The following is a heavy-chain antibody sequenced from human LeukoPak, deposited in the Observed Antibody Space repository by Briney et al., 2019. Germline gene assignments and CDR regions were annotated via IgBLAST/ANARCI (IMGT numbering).Heavy chain of an antibody. CDR2: IYYSGST. D-gene: IGHD5-12*01. Sequence: SETLSLTCTVSGDSISSSSSYWGWIRQPPGKGLEWIGSIYYSGSTYYNPSLKSRVTISVDTSKCQFSLKLNSVTAADTAVYYCARHTVWVGYDWGQGTLVTVSS. V-gene: IGHV4-39*01. CDR3: ARHTVWVGYD. J-gene: IGHJ4*02. CDR1: GDSISSSSSY.